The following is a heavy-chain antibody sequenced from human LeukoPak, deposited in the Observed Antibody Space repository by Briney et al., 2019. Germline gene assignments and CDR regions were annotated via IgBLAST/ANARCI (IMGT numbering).Heavy chain of an antibody. J-gene: IGHJ4*02. CDR1: GYSISSGYY. D-gene: IGHD2-2*01. V-gene: IGHV4-38-2*01. Sequence: SETLSLTCAVSGYSISSGYYWGWIRQPPGRGLEWIGSIYHSGSTYYNPSLKSRVTISVDTSKNQFSLKLSSVTAADTAVYYCASQGGFECSSTSCFSFDYWGQGTLVTVSS. CDR3: ASQGGFECSSTSCFSFDY. CDR2: IYHSGST.